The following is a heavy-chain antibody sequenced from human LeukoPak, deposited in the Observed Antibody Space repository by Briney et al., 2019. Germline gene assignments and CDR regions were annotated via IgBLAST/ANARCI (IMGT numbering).Heavy chain of an antibody. Sequence: GGSLRLSCTVSGFTFSNYEMNWVRQAPGKGLEWVSYISSSSATIHYADSVKGRFTISRDNAKNSLSLQMNSLGAEDTAVYYCARERGGTGGSYDLWGQGTLVTVSS. CDR1: GFTFSNYE. CDR3: ARERGGTGGSYDL. V-gene: IGHV3-48*03. D-gene: IGHD3-10*01. CDR2: ISSSSATI. J-gene: IGHJ5*02.